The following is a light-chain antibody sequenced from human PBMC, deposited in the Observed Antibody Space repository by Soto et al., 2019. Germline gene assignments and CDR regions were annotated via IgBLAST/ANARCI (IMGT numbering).Light chain of an antibody. V-gene: IGKV3-11*01. J-gene: IGKJ4*01. CDR2: GAS. CDR1: QGVGTY. CDR3: QQRNNGLT. Sequence: EIVLTQSPATLYLSPGERAVLSCRASQGVGTYLAWYQQRPGQAPRLLIYGASNRATGIPARFSGSGSGTDFPLTIGSLEPEDFAVYFCQQRNNGLTFGGETKVQIK.